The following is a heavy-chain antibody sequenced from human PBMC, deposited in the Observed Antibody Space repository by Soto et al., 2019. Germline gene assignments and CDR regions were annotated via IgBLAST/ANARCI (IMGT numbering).Heavy chain of an antibody. V-gene: IGHV1-2*04. J-gene: IGHJ4*02. D-gene: IGHD5-12*01. CDR1: GHTFTGYY. CDR3: ARDRGIVAPYYFDY. Sequence: ASVKVSCKASGHTFTGYYMHWVRQAPGQGLEWMGWINPNSGGTNYAQKFQGWVTMTRDTSISTAYMELSRLRSDDTAVYYCARDRGIVAPYYFDYWGQGTLVTVSS. CDR2: INPNSGGT.